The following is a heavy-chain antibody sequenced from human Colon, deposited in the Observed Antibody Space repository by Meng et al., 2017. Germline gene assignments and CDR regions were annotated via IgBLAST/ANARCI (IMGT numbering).Heavy chain of an antibody. V-gene: IGHV3-30*07. CDR3: ASDMSDVGSWYRMFDY. J-gene: IGHJ4*02. Sequence: GESLKISCAASGFTFSRYSMHWVRQAPGKGPEWVAVIAYDGSNKNVADSVKGRFIISRDDSKNTVYLQMSSLRAEDTAVYYCASDMSDVGSWYRMFDYWGQAILTVSS. D-gene: IGHD6-13*01. CDR2: IAYDGSNK. CDR1: GFTFSRYS.